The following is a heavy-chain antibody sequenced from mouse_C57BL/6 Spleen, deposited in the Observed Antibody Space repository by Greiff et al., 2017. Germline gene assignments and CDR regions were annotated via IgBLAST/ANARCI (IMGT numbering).Heavy chain of an antibody. CDR2: INPGSGGT. CDR1: GYAFTNYL. J-gene: IGHJ4*01. V-gene: IGHV1-54*01. CDR3: ARDYGNYVGYYAMDY. D-gene: IGHD2-1*01. Sequence: VKLQESGAELVRPGTSVKVSCKASGYAFTNYLIEWVKQRPGQGLEWIGVINPGSGGTNYNEKFKGKATLTADKSSSTAYMQLSSLTSEDSAVYFCARDYGNYVGYYAMDYWGQGTSVTVSS.